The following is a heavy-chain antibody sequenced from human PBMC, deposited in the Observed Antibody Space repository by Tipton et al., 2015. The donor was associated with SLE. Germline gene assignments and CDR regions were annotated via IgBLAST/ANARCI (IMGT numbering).Heavy chain of an antibody. V-gene: IGHV3-53*05. CDR3: ARALFYGEDALEVSFAMDV. D-gene: IGHD4-17*01. CDR2: LYRDGTT. Sequence: SLRLSCAASGFTVRSTYMNWVRQAPGKGLEWVSILYRDGTTYYADSVQGRFTVSRDNSKNILYLQMNSLKAEDTAVYYCARALFYGEDALEVSFAMDVWGQGTTVTVSS. J-gene: IGHJ6*02. CDR1: GFTVRSTY.